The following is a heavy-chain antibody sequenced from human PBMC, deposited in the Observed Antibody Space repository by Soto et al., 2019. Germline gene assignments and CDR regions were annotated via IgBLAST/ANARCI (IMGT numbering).Heavy chain of an antibody. Sequence: QVQLQESGPGLVKPSQTLSLTCTVSGGSVSSGGYYWSWIRQHPGTGLEWIGYIYYSGTTYFNPSLKSRASISLEPSKNEFSLKLTSVTAADTAVYYCARRALPQCINGVCYKDGFWDYWGQGALVTVSS. D-gene: IGHD2-8*01. J-gene: IGHJ4*02. CDR2: IYYSGTT. V-gene: IGHV4-31*03. CDR1: GGSVSSGGYY. CDR3: ARRALPQCINGVCYKDGFWDY.